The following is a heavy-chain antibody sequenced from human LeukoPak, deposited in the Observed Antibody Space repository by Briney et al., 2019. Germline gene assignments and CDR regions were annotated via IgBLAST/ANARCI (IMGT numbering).Heavy chain of an antibody. CDR1: GFTFSSYG. CDR3: AKDFTDRCDY. J-gene: IGHJ4*02. Sequence: GGSLRLSCAASGFTFSSYGMHWVRQTPGKGLEWVAVISYDGSNKYYADSVKGRFTISRDNSKNTLYLQMNSLRAEDTAVYYCAKDFTDRCDYWGQGTLVTVSS. D-gene: IGHD1-14*01. V-gene: IGHV3-30*18. CDR2: ISYDGSNK.